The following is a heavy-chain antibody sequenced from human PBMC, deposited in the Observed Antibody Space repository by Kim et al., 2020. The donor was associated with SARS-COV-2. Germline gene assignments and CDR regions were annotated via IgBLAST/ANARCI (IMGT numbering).Heavy chain of an antibody. V-gene: IGHV3-23*01. Sequence: GGSLRLSCAASGFTFSSYAMSWVRQAPGKGLEWVSAISGSGGSTYYADSVKGRFTISRDNSKNTLYLQMNSLRAEDTAVYYCAKLITIFGVPSGGMDVWGQGTTVTVSS. J-gene: IGHJ6*02. CDR2: ISGSGGST. CDR1: GFTFSSYA. CDR3: AKLITIFGVPSGGMDV. D-gene: IGHD3-3*01.